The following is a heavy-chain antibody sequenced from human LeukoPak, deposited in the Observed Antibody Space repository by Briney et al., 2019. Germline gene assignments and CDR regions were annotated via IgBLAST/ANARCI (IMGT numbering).Heavy chain of an antibody. J-gene: IGHJ5*02. CDR3: ARDAPALYCSGGSCYSASWFDP. Sequence: PGGSLRLSCAASGFTFSSYAMHWVRQAPGKGLEWVAVISYDGSNKYYADSVKGRFTISRDNSKNTLYLQMNSLRAEDTAVYYCARDAPALYCSGGSCYSASWFDPWGQGTLVTVSS. CDR1: GFTFSSYA. CDR2: ISYDGSNK. D-gene: IGHD2-15*01. V-gene: IGHV3-30-3*01.